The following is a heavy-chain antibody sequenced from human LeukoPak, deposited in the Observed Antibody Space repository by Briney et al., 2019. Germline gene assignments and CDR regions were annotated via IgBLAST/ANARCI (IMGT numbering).Heavy chain of an antibody. J-gene: IGHJ3*02. CDR3: ATYYDTSGYTRPNVFDI. V-gene: IGHV3-7*01. CDR2: IKQDGSDK. Sequence: WGSLRLSCAASGFTFSTYWMSWVRQAPGKGLEWVANIKQDGSDKYYVDSVKGRFTISRDNAKNSLYLQMNSLRAEDTAVYYCATYYDTSGYTRPNVFDIWGQGTMVTVSS. D-gene: IGHD3-22*01. CDR1: GFTFSTYW.